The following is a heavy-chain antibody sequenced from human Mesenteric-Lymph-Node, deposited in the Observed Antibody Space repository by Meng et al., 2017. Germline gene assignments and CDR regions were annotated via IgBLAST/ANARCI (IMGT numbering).Heavy chain of an antibody. CDR2: IYYSGST. Sequence: QVPLQESGPGLVKPSQTLSLTCSVSGGPISSGDSYWSWIRQPPGKGLEWIGYIYYSGSTYYNPSLRSRITISVDTSKNQFSLRLRSVTAADTAVYYCARVGWRQWSFDLWGRGTLVTVSS. D-gene: IGHD5-18*01. CDR1: GGPISSGDSY. CDR3: ARVGWRQWSFDL. J-gene: IGHJ2*01. V-gene: IGHV4-30-4*01.